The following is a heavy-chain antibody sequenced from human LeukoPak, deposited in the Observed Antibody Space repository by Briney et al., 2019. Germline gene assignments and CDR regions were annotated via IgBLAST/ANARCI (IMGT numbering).Heavy chain of an antibody. CDR3: ARGRGSSRTYYYYYYMDV. V-gene: IGHV4-34*01. D-gene: IGHD6-13*01. CDR1: GGSISGYY. CDR2: INHSGST. Sequence: SETLSLTCTVSGGSISGYYWSWIRQPPGKGLEWIGEINHSGSTNYNPSLKSRVTISVDTSKNQFSLKLSSVTAADTAVYYCARGRGSSRTYYYYYYMDVWGKGTTVTVSS. J-gene: IGHJ6*03.